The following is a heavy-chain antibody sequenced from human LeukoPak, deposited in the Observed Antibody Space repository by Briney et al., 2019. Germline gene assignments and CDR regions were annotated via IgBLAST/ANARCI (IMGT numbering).Heavy chain of an antibody. V-gene: IGHV3-30*18. J-gene: IGHJ4*02. CDR2: ISNDGSKK. D-gene: IGHD5-18*01. CDR1: GFTFSSYG. Sequence: GGSLRPSCAASGFTFSSYGMYWVRQAPGKGLDWVAVISNDGSKKYYADSVKGRFTISRDNSKNTLSLQVSSLRTEDTAVYYCAKDRYSYAFEYSDSWGQGTLVTVSS. CDR3: AKDRYSYAFEYSDS.